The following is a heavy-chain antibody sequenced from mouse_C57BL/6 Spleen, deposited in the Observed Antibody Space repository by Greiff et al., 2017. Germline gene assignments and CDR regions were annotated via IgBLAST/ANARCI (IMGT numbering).Heavy chain of an antibody. CDR1: GYSFTGYY. Sequence: EVQLQQSGPELVKPGASVKISCKASGYSFTGYYMNWVKQSPEKSLEWIGEINPSTGGTTYNQKFKAKATLTVDKSSSTAYMQLKSLTSEDSAVYYCARSQGPVVPLDYWGQGTTLTVSS. CDR3: ARSQGPVVPLDY. D-gene: IGHD1-1*01. J-gene: IGHJ2*01. V-gene: IGHV1-42*01. CDR2: INPSTGGT.